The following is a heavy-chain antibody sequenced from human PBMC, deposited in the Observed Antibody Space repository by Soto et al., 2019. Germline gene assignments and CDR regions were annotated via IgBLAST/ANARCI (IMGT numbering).Heavy chain of an antibody. V-gene: IGHV3-9*01. CDR2: ISWNRGSI. CDR3: AKSYGDYRGGFDY. CDR1: GFTFADYA. D-gene: IGHD4-17*01. Sequence: EVQLVESGGGLVQPGRSLRLSCAASGFTFADYAMHWVRQAPGKGLEWVSGISWNRGSIGYADSVKGRFTISRDNAKNSRYLQMNSLRAEDTALYYCAKSYGDYRGGFDYWGQGTLVTVSS. J-gene: IGHJ4*02.